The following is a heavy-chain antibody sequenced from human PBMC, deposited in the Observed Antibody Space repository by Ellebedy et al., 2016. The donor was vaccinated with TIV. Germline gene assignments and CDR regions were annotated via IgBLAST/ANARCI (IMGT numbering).Heavy chain of an antibody. CDR3: ARFLNPAFNFGYYYMDV. V-gene: IGHV3-11*01. CDR1: GFTFSDYY. J-gene: IGHJ6*03. Sequence: GESLKISXAASGFTFSDYYMSWIRQAPGKGLEWVSYISSSGSTIYYADSVKGRFTISRDNAKNSLYLQMNSLRAEDTAVYYCARFLNPAFNFGYYYMDVWGKGTTVTVSS. D-gene: IGHD3-10*01. CDR2: ISSSGSTI.